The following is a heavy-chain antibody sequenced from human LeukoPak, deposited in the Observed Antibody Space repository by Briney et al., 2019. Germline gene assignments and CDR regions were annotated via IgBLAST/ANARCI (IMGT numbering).Heavy chain of an antibody. Sequence: SETLSLTCAVSGGSISSSSWWSWVRQPPGKGLEWIGEIYHSGSTNYNPSLKSRVTISVDKSKNQFSLKLTSVTAADTAVYYCARVAYYSDRSAFAFSDYWGRGTLVTVSP. J-gene: IGHJ4*02. CDR3: ARVAYYSDRSAFAFSDY. V-gene: IGHV4-4*02. CDR1: GGSISSSSW. D-gene: IGHD3-22*01. CDR2: IYHSGST.